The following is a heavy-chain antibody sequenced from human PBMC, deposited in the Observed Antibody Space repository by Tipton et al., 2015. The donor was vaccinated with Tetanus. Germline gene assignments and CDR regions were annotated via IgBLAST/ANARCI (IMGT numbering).Heavy chain of an antibody. CDR2: VHYSGRT. CDR1: GDSVRSGDHD. Sequence: TLSLTCTVSGDSVRSGDHDWNWIRQPPGKGLEWIGYVHYSGRTNKCPSLKSRVAISADTSKNQFSLNLRSVITADTAVYYCARANNDYPKKGPFDYWGQGILVIVSS. D-gene: IGHD5-12*01. CDR3: ARANNDYPKKGPFDY. J-gene: IGHJ4*02. V-gene: IGHV4-61*08.